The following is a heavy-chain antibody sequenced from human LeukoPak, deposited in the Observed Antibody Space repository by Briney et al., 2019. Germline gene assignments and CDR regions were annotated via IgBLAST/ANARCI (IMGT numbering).Heavy chain of an antibody. Sequence: SETLSLTCTVSGGSISSYYWSWIRQPPGKGLEWIGYIYYSGSTNYNPSLKSRVTISVDTSKNQFSLKLSSVTAADTAVYHCARSTAAPYYFDYWGQGTLVTVSS. CDR2: IYYSGST. J-gene: IGHJ4*02. CDR3: ARSTAAPYYFDY. D-gene: IGHD2-21*02. V-gene: IGHV4-59*01. CDR1: GGSISSYY.